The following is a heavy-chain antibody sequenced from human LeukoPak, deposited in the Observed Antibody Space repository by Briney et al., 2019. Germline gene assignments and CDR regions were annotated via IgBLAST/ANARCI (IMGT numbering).Heavy chain of an antibody. CDR3: ARGGKATVVTM. CDR1: SGSINSYY. Sequence: SETLSLTCTVSSGSINSYYWSWIRQPAGKGLEWIGRIYSSGSTNYNPSLKSRVSMSVDTSKNQFSLKLTSVTAADTAVYYCARGGKATVVTMWGQGILVTVSS. D-gene: IGHD4-23*01. CDR2: IYSSGST. J-gene: IGHJ4*02. V-gene: IGHV4-4*07.